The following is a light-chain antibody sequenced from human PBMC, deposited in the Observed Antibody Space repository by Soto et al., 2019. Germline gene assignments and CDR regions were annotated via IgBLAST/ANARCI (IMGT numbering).Light chain of an antibody. CDR2: EGS. V-gene: IGLV2-23*01. CDR1: GSDVWNYNL. Sequence: SALAQPASVSGSPGQSSTISCTGTGSDVWNYNLLSWYQQHPGKAPKLMIYEGSKRPSGVSNRFSGSKSGNTASLTISGLQAEDEADYYCCSYTDSRTYVFGTGTKVTVL. J-gene: IGLJ1*01. CDR3: CSYTDSRTYV.